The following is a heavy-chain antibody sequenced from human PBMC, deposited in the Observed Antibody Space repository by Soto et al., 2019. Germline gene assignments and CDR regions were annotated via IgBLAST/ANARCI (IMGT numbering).Heavy chain of an antibody. CDR3: ARAEVTQKFRIFDY. CDR1: GGSISRGDYY. J-gene: IGHJ4*02. D-gene: IGHD4-4*01. Sequence: KPSETLSLTCTVSGGSISRGDYYWSWIRQPPGKGLEWIGYIYYSGSTYYNPSLKSRVTISVGTSKNQFSLKLSSVTAADTAVYYCARAEVTQKFRIFDYWGQGTLVTVSS. V-gene: IGHV4-30-4*01. CDR2: IYYSGST.